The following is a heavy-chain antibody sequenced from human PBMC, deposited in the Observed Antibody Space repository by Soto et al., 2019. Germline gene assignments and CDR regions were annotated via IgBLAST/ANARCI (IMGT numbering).Heavy chain of an antibody. CDR2: ISYDGSNK. D-gene: IGHD3-9*01. J-gene: IGHJ4*02. V-gene: IGHV3-30*03. Sequence: QVQLVESGGGVVQPGRSLRLSCAASGFTFSNYGMHWVRQAPGKGLEWVAVISYDGSNKYYADSVKGRFTISRDNSKNTLYLQMNSLRAEDTAVYYCAPREGILTGFDYWGQGTLVTVSS. CDR3: APREGILTGFDY. CDR1: GFTFSNYG.